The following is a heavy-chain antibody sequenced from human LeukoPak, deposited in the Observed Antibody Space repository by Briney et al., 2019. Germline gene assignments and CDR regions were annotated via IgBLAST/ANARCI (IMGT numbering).Heavy chain of an antibody. CDR3: FVPAAKDFDY. V-gene: IGHV1-8*01. CDR2: MNPNSGNT. J-gene: IGHJ4*02. D-gene: IGHD2-2*01. Sequence: ASVTVSCTASGYTFTIYDINWVRQATGQGLEWMGWMNPNSGNTGYAQKFQGRVTMTRNTSISTAYMELSSLRSEDTAVYYCFVPAAKDFDYWGQGTLVTVSS. CDR1: GYTFTIYD.